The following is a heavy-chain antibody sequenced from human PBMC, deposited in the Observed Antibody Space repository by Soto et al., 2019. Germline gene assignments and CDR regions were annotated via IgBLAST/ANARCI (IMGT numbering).Heavy chain of an antibody. D-gene: IGHD3-10*01. CDR1: GFTFSDYY. J-gene: IGHJ4*02. V-gene: IGHV3-11*01. Sequence: GGSLRLSCAAPGFTFSDYYMSWIRQAPGKGLEWVSYISSSGSTIYYADSVKGRFTISRDNAKNSLYLQMNSLRAEDTAVYYCARDWGNGYYYGSGSYDFDYWGQGTLVTVSS. CDR2: ISSSGSTI. CDR3: ARDWGNGYYYGSGSYDFDY.